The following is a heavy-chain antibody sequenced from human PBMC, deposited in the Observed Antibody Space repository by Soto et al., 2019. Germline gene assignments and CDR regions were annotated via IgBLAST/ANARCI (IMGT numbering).Heavy chain of an antibody. CDR1: GGTFSSYT. CDR3: ARLSPATPPDAFDI. V-gene: IGHV1-69*02. J-gene: IGHJ3*02. CDR2: IIPILGIA. Sequence: VKVSCKASGGTFSSYTISWVRQAPGQGLEWMGRIIPILGIANYAQKFQGRVTITADKSTSTAYMELSSLRSEDTAVYYCARLSPATPPDAFDIWGQGTMVTVSS. D-gene: IGHD2-2*01.